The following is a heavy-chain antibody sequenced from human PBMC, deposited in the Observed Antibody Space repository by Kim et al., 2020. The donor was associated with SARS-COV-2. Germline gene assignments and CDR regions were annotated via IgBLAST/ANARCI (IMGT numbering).Heavy chain of an antibody. J-gene: IGHJ4*02. Sequence: GGSLRLSCAASGFTFGDYAMHWVRQAPGKGLEWVSGISWNSGSIGYADSVKGRFTISRDNAKNSLYLQMNSLRAEDTALYYCAKGWGYYDSSGFLDYWGQGTLVTVSS. CDR2: ISWNSGSI. CDR1: GFTFGDYA. D-gene: IGHD3-22*01. V-gene: IGHV3-9*01. CDR3: AKGWGYYDSSGFLDY.